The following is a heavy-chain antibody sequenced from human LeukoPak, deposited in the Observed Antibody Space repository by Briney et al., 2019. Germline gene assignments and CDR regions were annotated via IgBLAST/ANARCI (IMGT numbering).Heavy chain of an antibody. D-gene: IGHD1-26*01. J-gene: IGHJ4*02. CDR3: ATAEATGIDY. CDR1: GGTFSSYA. CDR2: FDPEDGET. Sequence: ASVKVSCKASGGTFSSYAISWVRQAPGKGLEWMGGFDPEDGETIYAQKLQGRVTMTEDTSTDTAYMELSSLRSEDTAVYYCATAEATGIDYWGQGTLVTVSS. V-gene: IGHV1-24*01.